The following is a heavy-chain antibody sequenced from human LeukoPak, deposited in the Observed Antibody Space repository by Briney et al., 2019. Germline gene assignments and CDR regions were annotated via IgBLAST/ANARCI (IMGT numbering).Heavy chain of an antibody. Sequence: PSETLSLTCTVSGGSICSYYWSWIRQPPGKGLEWIGYIYYSGSTNYNPSLKSRVTISVDTPKNQFSLKLSSVTGADTAVYYCARHLPAAGSYVDYWGQGTLVTVSS. D-gene: IGHD6-13*01. CDR3: ARHLPAAGSYVDY. J-gene: IGHJ4*02. CDR1: GGSICSYY. V-gene: IGHV4-59*08. CDR2: IYYSGST.